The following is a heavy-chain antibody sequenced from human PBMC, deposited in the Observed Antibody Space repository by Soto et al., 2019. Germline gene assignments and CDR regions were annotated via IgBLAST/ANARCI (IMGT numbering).Heavy chain of an antibody. V-gene: IGHV1-3*04. Sequence: QVQLVQSGAEVKKPGASVRVSCRTSGYTFTSYAIHWVRQAPGQGLEWMAWSNIGNGNTKYSQKFQGRVTVSRDTSASTAYMELSSLRSEDTAVYYCAGEPRCGGGCYDHWLEPWGQGTLVTVSS. CDR3: AGEPRCGGGCYDHWLEP. D-gene: IGHD2-15*01. J-gene: IGHJ5*02. CDR2: SNIGNGNT. CDR1: GYTFTSYA.